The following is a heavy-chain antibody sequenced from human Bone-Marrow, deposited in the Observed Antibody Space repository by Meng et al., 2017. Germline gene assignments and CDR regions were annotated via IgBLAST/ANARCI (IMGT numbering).Heavy chain of an antibody. V-gene: IGHV1-8*02. J-gene: IGHJ4*02. D-gene: IGHD6-13*01. CDR3: ARAGIAAAGVDY. CDR2: MNPNSGNT. Sequence: ASVKVSCKASGYTFTSYYMHWVRQAPGQGLEWMGWMNPNSGNTGYAQKFQGRVTMTRNTSISTAYMELSSLRSEDTAVYYCARAGIAAAGVDYWGQGTLVTVSS. CDR1: GYTFTSYY.